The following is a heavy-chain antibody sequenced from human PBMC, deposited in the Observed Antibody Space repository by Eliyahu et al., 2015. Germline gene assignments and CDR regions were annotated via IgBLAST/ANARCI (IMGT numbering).Heavy chain of an antibody. CDR3: ARSMPVVAGFDI. D-gene: IGHD2/OR15-2a*01. Sequence: QVHLQESGPGLVKPSGTLSLTCAVSGGSVSSXTWWSWVRQPXGKGLEWVGQIYHSGSTNYNPSXKSRVTTSVDKSKNQLSLQLTSVTAADTAVYYCARSMPVVAGFDIWGRGTMVTVSS. CDR1: GGSVSSXTW. CDR2: IYHSGST. J-gene: IGHJ3*02. V-gene: IGHV4-4*02.